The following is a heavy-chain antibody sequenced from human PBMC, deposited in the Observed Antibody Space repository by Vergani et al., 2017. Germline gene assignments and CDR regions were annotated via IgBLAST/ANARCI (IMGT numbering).Heavy chain of an antibody. CDR2: IYTSGST. CDR3: ARLSGCYYVAYYFDY. CDR1: GGSISSGSYY. V-gene: IGHV4-61*02. Sequence: QVQLQESGPGLVKPSQTLSLTCTVSGGSISSGSYYWSWIRQPAGKGLEWIGRIYTSGSTNYNPSLKSRVTISVDTSKNQFSLKLSSVTAADTAVYYCARLSGCYYVAYYFDYWGQGTLVTVSS. J-gene: IGHJ4*02. D-gene: IGHD1-26*01.